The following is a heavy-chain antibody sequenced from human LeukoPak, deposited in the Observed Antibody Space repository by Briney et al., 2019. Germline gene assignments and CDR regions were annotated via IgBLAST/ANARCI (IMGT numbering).Heavy chain of an antibody. CDR1: GFTFSSYA. CDR2: ISYDGSNK. J-gene: IGHJ4*02. D-gene: IGHD3-10*01. V-gene: IGHV3-30-3*01. CDR3: AREGKLGLLWFGESFDY. Sequence: GRSLRLSCAASGFTFSSYAMHWVRQAPGKGLERVAVISYDGSNKYYADSVKGRFTISRDNSKNTLYLQMNSLRAEDTAVYYCAREGKLGLLWFGESFDYWGQGTLVTVSS.